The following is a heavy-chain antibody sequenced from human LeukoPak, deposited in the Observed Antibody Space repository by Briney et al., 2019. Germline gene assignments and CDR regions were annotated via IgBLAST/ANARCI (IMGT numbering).Heavy chain of an antibody. Sequence: GASVKVSCKASGGTFSSYAISWVRQAPGQGLEWMGRIIPILGIANYAQKFQGRVTITADKSTSTAYMELSSLRSEDTAVYYCARGRNYENAFDIWGQGTMVTVSS. CDR2: IIPILGIA. V-gene: IGHV1-69*04. D-gene: IGHD1-7*01. CDR3: ARGRNYENAFDI. J-gene: IGHJ3*02. CDR1: GGTFSSYA.